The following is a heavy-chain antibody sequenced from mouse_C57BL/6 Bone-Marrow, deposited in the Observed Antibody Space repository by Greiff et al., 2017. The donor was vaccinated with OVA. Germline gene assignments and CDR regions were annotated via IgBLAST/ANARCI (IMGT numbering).Heavy chain of an antibody. Sequence: VQLQQSGAELVRPGASVKLSCTASGFNIKDDYMHWVKQRPEQGLEWIGWIDPENGDTEYASKFQGKATITADTSSNTAYLQLSSLTSEDTAVYYCTQPSITTVVYFDYWGQGTTLTVSS. D-gene: IGHD1-1*01. CDR1: GFNIKDDY. CDR3: TQPSITTVVYFDY. J-gene: IGHJ2*01. V-gene: IGHV14-4*01. CDR2: IDPENGDT.